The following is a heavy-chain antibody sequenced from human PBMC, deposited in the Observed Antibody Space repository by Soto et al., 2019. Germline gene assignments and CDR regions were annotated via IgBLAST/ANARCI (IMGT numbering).Heavy chain of an antibody. V-gene: IGHV5-10-1*03. J-gene: IGHJ4*02. CDR3: ARHKSGGGSYPFDY. CDR1: GFTFTSYW. D-gene: IGHD2-21*01. Sequence: EVQLVQSGAEVKKPGDSLTISCKGSGFTFTSYWINWVRQMPGKGLEWMGRVNPKDSYTNYSPSFQGHVTISPDKSVSTAYLKWSSPKASDTAIYYCARHKSGGGSYPFDYWGQGTLVTVSS. CDR2: VNPKDSYT.